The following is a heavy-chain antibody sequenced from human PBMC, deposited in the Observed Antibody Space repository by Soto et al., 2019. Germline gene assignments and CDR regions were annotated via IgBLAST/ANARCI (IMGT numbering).Heavy chain of an antibody. CDR2: ISGSGGST. CDR3: AKESLDYYDSSGLDY. CDR1: GFTFSSYA. J-gene: IGHJ4*02. V-gene: IGHV3-23*01. Sequence: GGSLRLSCAAPGFTFSSYAMSWVRQAPGKGLEWVSAISGSGGSTYYADSVKGRFTNSRDNPKNTLYLQMNSLRAEYTALYYCAKESLDYYDSSGLDYWGQGTLVTVSS. D-gene: IGHD3-22*01.